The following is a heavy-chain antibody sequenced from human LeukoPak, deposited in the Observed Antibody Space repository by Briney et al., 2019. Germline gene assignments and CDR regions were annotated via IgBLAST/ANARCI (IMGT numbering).Heavy chain of an antibody. CDR2: INPNSGGT. J-gene: IGHJ3*02. D-gene: IGHD2-2*01. CDR3: ARGTCSSTSCYRSDAFDI. V-gene: IGHV1-2*02. Sequence: ASVKVSCKASGYTFTGYYMHWVRQAPGQGLEWMGWINPNSGGTNYARKFQGRVTMTRDTSISTAYMELSRLRSDDTAVYYCARGTCSSTSCYRSDAFDIWGQGTMVTVSS. CDR1: GYTFTGYY.